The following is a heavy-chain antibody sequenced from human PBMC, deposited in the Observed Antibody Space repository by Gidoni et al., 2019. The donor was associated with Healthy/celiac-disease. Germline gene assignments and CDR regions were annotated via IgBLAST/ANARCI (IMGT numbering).Heavy chain of an antibody. CDR3: AKDLGLRFLEWLYDY. J-gene: IGHJ4*02. D-gene: IGHD3-3*01. CDR1: GFTFSSYA. V-gene: IGHV3-23*01. Sequence: EVQLLESGGGLVQPGGSLRLSCAASGFTFSSYAMRWVRQAPGKGLEWVSAISGSGGSTYYADSVKGRFTISRDNSKNTLYLQMNSLRAEDTAVYYCAKDLGLRFLEWLYDYWGQGTLVTVSS. CDR2: ISGSGGST.